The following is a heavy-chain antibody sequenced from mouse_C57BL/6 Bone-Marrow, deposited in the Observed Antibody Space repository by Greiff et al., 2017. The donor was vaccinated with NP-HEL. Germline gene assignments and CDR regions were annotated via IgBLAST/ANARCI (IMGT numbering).Heavy chain of an antibody. Sequence: EVQGVESGGGLVQPKGSLKLSCAASGFSFNTYAMNWVRQAPGKGLEWVARIRSKSNNYATYYADSVKDRFTISRDDSESMLYLQMNNLKTEDTAMYYCVRRRPLLRFYAMDYWGQGTSVTVSS. CDR1: GFSFNTYA. V-gene: IGHV10-1*01. J-gene: IGHJ4*01. D-gene: IGHD1-1*01. CDR3: VRRRPLLRFYAMDY. CDR2: IRSKSNNYAT.